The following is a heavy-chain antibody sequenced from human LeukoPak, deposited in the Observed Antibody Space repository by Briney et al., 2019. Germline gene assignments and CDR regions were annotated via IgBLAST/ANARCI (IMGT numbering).Heavy chain of an antibody. CDR1: GGSFSGYY. J-gene: IGHJ6*03. D-gene: IGHD2-15*01. V-gene: IGHV4-34*01. Sequence: SETLSLTCAVYGGSFSGYYWSWIRQPPGKRLEWIGEINHSGSTNYNPSLKSRVTISVDTSKNQFSLKLRFVTAADTAVYYCARVRCSGGSCPYYYYYYYMDVWGKGTTVTVSS. CDR2: INHSGST. CDR3: ARVRCSGGSCPYYYYYYYMDV.